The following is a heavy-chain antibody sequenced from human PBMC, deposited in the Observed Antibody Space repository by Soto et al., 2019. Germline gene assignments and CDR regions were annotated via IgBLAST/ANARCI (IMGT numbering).Heavy chain of an antibody. CDR2: IYYSGSA. V-gene: IGHV4-31*03. CDR3: AREGITMVRGYGMDV. D-gene: IGHD3-10*01. CDR1: GGSISSGGYY. Sequence: QVQLQESGPGLVRPSQTLSLTCTVSGGSISSGGYYWTWIRQHPGKGLEWIGYIYYSGSAYYNPSLMSRVTISVDTSKNQFALKLSSVTAANTAVYYCAREGITMVRGYGMDVWGQGTTVTVSS. J-gene: IGHJ6*02.